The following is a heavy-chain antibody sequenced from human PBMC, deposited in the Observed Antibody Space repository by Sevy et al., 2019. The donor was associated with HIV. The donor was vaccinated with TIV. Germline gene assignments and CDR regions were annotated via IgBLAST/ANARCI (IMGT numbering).Heavy chain of an antibody. D-gene: IGHD3-10*01. CDR2: IKSKSAGGTS. Sequence: GGSLRLSCAASGFVFTKAWMHWVRQAPGKEPEWIGRIKSKSAGGTSDYATPLEGRFNISRDDSTETLYLQINNLKIEDTAVYYCTTVHMWFGDLRLDWGPGTLVTVSS. J-gene: IGHJ4*02. V-gene: IGHV3-15*01. CDR1: GFVFTKAW. CDR3: TTVHMWFGDLRLD.